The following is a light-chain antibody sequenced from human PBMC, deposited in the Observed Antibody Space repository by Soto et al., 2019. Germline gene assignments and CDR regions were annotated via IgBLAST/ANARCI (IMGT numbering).Light chain of an antibody. J-gene: IGLJ2*01. V-gene: IGLV1-40*01. CDR1: SSNIGTGYD. Sequence: QAVVTQPPSVSGAPGQRVTISCTGSSSNIGTGYDVHWYQQLPGTAPKLLIYVNSNRPSGVPDRFSGSKSGTSASLAITGLQAEDEADYYCQSYDSSLSAWVFGGGTKVTVL. CDR2: VNS. CDR3: QSYDSSLSAWV.